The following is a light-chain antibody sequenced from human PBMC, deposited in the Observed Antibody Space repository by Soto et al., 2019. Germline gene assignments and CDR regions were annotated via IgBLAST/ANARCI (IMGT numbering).Light chain of an antibody. J-gene: IGKJ4*01. Sequence: EIVLTQSPGTLSLSPGERATLSCRASQSVSSYYLAWYQQKPGQAPGLLIYAASSRATGIPDRFSGGGSGTDFTLTISRLEPEDFAVYYCQQFSSYPLTFGGGTKVDIK. V-gene: IGKV3-20*01. CDR1: QSVSSYY. CDR3: QQFSSYPLT. CDR2: AAS.